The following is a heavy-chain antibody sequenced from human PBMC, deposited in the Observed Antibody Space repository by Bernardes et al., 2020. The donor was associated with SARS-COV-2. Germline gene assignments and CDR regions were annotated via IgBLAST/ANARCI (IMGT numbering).Heavy chain of an antibody. J-gene: IGHJ5*02. V-gene: IGHV3-48*02. CDR1: GFTFSSYS. CDR3: ARGFYDSSGYWFDP. D-gene: IGHD3-22*01. Sequence: GESLRLSCAASGFTFSSYSMNWVRQSPGKGLEWVSYISISSSTIYYADSVKGRFTISRDNAKNLLYLQMNSLRDEDTAVYYCARGFYDSSGYWFDPWGQGTLVTVPS. CDR2: ISISSSTI.